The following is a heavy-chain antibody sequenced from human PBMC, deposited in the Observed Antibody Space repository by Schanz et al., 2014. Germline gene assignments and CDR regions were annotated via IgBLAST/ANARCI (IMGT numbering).Heavy chain of an antibody. J-gene: IGHJ4*02. CDR1: GFTFSSYG. CDR2: IGVDGTTT. Sequence: DVQLLESGGGLVQPGGSLRLSCAASGFTFSSYGMNWLRQAPGKGLEWVSVIGVDGTTTYYADSVKGRFTISRDNSKNTVYIQMNSLRAEDTAVYYCARGGPAYYFDDWGQGTLVTVSS. V-gene: IGHV3-23*01. CDR3: ARGGPAYYFDD.